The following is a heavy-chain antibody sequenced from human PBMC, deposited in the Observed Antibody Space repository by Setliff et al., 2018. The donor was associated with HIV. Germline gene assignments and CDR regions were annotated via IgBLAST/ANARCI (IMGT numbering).Heavy chain of an antibody. CDR1: GYSFTTYW. J-gene: IGHJ3*02. CDR3: ARVGPGHRDGKIYDTFDI. V-gene: IGHV5-10-1*01. Sequence: VESLKISCMGSGYSFTTYWITWVRQMPGKGLEGMGRIDPSDSYTDYSQSFHGHVTLSVDRSINTAYLQWSSLKASDTAMYYCARVGPGHRDGKIYDTFDIWGQGTLVTVSS. CDR2: IDPSDSYT. D-gene: IGHD5-12*01.